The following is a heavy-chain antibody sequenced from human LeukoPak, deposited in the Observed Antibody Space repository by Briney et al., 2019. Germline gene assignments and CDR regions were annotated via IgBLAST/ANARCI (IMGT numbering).Heavy chain of an antibody. J-gene: IGHJ5*02. CDR1: GGSISSGDYY. Sequence: LSLTCTVSGGSISSGDYYWSWIRQPPGKGLEWVSSISSSSYIYYADSVKGRFTISRDNAKNSLYLQMNSLRAEDTAVYYCARSASADSSGYYYVGGWFDPWGQGTLVTVSS. D-gene: IGHD3-22*01. CDR3: ARSASADSSGYYYVGGWFDP. V-gene: IGHV3-69-1*01. CDR2: ISSSSYI.